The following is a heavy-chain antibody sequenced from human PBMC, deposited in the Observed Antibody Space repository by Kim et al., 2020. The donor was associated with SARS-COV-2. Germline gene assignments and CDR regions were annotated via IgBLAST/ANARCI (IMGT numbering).Heavy chain of an antibody. J-gene: IGHJ3*02. Sequence: NYNPALKSRVTISVDTSKNQFSLKLSSVTAADTAVYYCARGRVEWDAFDIWGQGTMVTVSS. V-gene: IGHV4-34*01. CDR3: ARGRVEWDAFDI. D-gene: IGHD1-1*01.